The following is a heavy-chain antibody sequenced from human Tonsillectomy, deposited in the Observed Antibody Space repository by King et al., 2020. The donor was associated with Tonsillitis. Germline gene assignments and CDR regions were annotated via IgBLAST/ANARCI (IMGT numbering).Heavy chain of an antibody. CDR2: IYSGGSA. D-gene: IGHD6-6*01. CDR3: ARAEYSSSSTYYYYYMDV. CDR1: GFTVSSNY. V-gene: IGHV3-66*01. Sequence: VQLVESGGGLVQPGGSLRLSCAASGFTVSSNYMSWVRQAPGKGLEWGSVIYSGGSAYYADSVKGRFTISRDNSKNTLYLQMNSLRAEDTAVYYCARAEYSSSSTYYYYYMDVWGKGTTVTVSS. J-gene: IGHJ6*03.